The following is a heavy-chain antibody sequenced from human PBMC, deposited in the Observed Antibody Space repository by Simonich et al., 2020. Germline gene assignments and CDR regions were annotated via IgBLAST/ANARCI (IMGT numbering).Heavy chain of an antibody. J-gene: IGHJ3*02. D-gene: IGHD4-4*01. CDR1: GFTFSSYW. CDR3: ARDYSNYDAFDI. Sequence: EVQLVESGGGLVQPGGSLRLSCAASGFTFSSYWMHWVRQAPGKGLGWVSSSNSDGSSKSYADSVKGRFTISRDNAKNTLYLQMNSLRAEDTAVYYCARDYSNYDAFDIWGQGTMVTVSS. V-gene: IGHV3-74*01. CDR2: SNSDGSSK.